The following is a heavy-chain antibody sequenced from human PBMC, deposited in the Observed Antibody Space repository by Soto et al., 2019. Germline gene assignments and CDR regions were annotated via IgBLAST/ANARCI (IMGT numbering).Heavy chain of an antibody. CDR3: ARFYYGSGSYQSAHYYYYYYMDV. J-gene: IGHJ6*03. Sequence: PSETLSLTCTVSGGSISSYYWSWIRQPPGKGLEWIGYIYYSGSTNYNPSLKSRVTISVDTSKNQFSLKLSSVTAADTAVYYCARFYYGSGSYQSAHYYYYYYMDVWGKGTTVTVSS. D-gene: IGHD3-10*01. V-gene: IGHV4-59*01. CDR1: GGSISSYY. CDR2: IYYSGST.